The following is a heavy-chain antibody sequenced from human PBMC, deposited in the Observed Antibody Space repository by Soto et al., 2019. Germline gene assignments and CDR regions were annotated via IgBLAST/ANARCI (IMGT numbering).Heavy chain of an antibody. Sequence: EVQLLESGGDLVQPGGSLRLSCAASGFTFDNYAMSWVRQAPGKGLEWVSTISGSGGSTYYAASVKGRFTISREYSKSTLYLQMNSLSVEDTAVYFCARQRSYNSGFFDYWSQGTLVTVSS. CDR3: ARQRSYNSGFFDY. V-gene: IGHV3-23*01. CDR1: GFTFDNYA. D-gene: IGHD6-19*01. J-gene: IGHJ4*02. CDR2: ISGSGGST.